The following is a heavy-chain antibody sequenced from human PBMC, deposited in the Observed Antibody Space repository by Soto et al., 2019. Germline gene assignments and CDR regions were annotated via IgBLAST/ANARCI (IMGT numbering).Heavy chain of an antibody. V-gene: IGHV4-59*01. CDR1: GGSISSYY. CDR2: IYYSGST. Sequence: LSLTCTVSGGSISSYYWSWIRQPPGKGLEWIGYIYYSGSTNYNPSLKSRVTISVDTSKNQFSLKLSSVTAADTAVYYCARGLDYDILTGYYGPYFDYWGQGTLVTVSS. J-gene: IGHJ4*02. CDR3: ARGLDYDILTGYYGPYFDY. D-gene: IGHD3-9*01.